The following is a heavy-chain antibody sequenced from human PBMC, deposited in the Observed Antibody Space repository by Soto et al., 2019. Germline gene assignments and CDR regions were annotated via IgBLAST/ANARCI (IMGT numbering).Heavy chain of an antibody. J-gene: IGHJ5*02. Sequence: PSETLSLTCAVYGGSFSGYYWRWIRQPPGKGLEWIGESNQSGSTNYNPSLKTRVTISVHKSKNPFSLKLSSVTAATKAVYYCARKARNYYGSGVPQIFDPWGQGTLVTVSS. CDR1: GGSFSGYY. CDR3: ARKARNYYGSGVPQIFDP. CDR2: SNQSGST. V-gene: IGHV4-34*01. D-gene: IGHD3-10*01.